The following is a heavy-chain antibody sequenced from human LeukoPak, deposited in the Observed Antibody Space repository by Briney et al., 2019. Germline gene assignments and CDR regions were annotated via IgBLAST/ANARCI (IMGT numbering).Heavy chain of an antibody. J-gene: IGHJ4*02. Sequence: GGSLRLSCAASGFTFSSYSMNWVRQARGKGLEWVSSISSSSSYIYYADSVKGRFTISRDNAKNSLYLQMNSLRAEDTAVYYCAGGRGYSYGHGFDYWGQGTLVTVSS. V-gene: IGHV3-21*01. CDR3: AGGRGYSYGHGFDY. D-gene: IGHD5-18*01. CDR2: ISSSSSYI. CDR1: GFTFSSYS.